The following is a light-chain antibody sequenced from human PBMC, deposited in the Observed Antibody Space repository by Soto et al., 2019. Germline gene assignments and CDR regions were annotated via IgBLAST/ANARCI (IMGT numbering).Light chain of an antibody. CDR2: DVS. J-gene: IGLJ2*01. CDR1: SSDVGGYNY. CDR3: NSYTSSSTVV. V-gene: IGLV2-14*01. Sequence: QSALTQPASVSGSPGQSITISCTGTSSDVGGYNYVSWYQQNPGKAPKLMIPDVSNRPSGVSDRFSGSKSGNTASLTISGLQAEDEADYYCNSYTSSSTVVFGGGTKLTVL.